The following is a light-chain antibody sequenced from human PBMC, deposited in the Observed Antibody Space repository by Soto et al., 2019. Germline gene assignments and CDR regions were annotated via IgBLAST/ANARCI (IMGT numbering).Light chain of an antibody. CDR2: AAS. CDR3: QQSYSTLFT. CDR1: QSISSY. J-gene: IGKJ3*01. V-gene: IGKV1-39*01. Sequence: DIQMTQSPSSLSASVGDRVTITCRASQSISSYLNWYQQKPGKAPKLLLYAASSLQSGVPSRFSGSGSVTDFTLTISSLQPEDFATYYCQQSYSTLFTFGPGTKVDIK.